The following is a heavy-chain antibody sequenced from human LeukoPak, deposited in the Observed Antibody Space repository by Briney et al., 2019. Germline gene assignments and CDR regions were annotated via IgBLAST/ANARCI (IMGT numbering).Heavy chain of an antibody. CDR1: GFSFCSYI. D-gene: IGHD2-2*03. V-gene: IGHV3-30*04. CDR3: ARDNGYCSSTSCRYNWFDP. J-gene: IGHJ5*02. Sequence: GRSLRLSCAAPGFSFCSYIIHWVRPAPRKGLEWVALISYDGRNRYYADSVKGRFTISRDNSRNTLYMQMNSLRAEDTAVYYCARDNGYCSSTSCRYNWFDPWGQGTLVTVSS. CDR2: ISYDGRNR.